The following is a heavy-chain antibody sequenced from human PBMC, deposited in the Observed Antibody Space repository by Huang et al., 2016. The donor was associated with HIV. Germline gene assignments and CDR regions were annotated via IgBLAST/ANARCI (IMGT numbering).Heavy chain of an antibody. CDR3: LRGFLNDLGELFSVY. V-gene: IGHV3-30*01. J-gene: IGHJ4*03. CDR1: GFIFSSYA. Sequence: QVQLVESGGGVVQPGRSLRLSCVASGFIFSSYAMHWVRSAPCDGRGCLALMTEKGSNKYYADSAQGRFTISRDNSEHTLSLRMKSLRGVETAVYYCLRGFLNDLGELFSVYWGHGTLVTVSS. D-gene: IGHD3-10*01. CDR2: MTEKGSNK.